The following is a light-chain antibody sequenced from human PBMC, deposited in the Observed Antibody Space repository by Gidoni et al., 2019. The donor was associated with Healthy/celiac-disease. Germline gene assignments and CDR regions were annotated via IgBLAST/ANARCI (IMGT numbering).Light chain of an antibody. V-gene: IGKV3-20*01. CDR1: QIVSSSS. CDR3: QQYGTSPIT. Sequence: EVMLTQSPGTLSLSPGGRATLSCRASQIVSSSSLAWCQHKPGQAPRLLIYGASSRATGIPDRFSGSGSGTDFTLTLSRLEPEDFAVYYCQQYGTSPITFGQGIRLEIK. J-gene: IGKJ5*01. CDR2: GAS.